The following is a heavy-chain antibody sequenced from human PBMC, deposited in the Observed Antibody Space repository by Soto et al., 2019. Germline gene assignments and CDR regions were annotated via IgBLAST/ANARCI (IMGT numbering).Heavy chain of an antibody. CDR1: GFTVSSNY. CDR2: IYSGGST. D-gene: IGHD6-19*01. Sequence: GGSLRLSCAASGFTVSSNYMSWVRQAPGKGLEWVSVIYSGGSTYYADSVKGRFTISRDNSKNTLYLQMNSLRAEDTAVYYCARVGSVAGPPRHYYYYYGMDVWGQGTTVTVS. J-gene: IGHJ6*02. V-gene: IGHV3-53*01. CDR3: ARVGSVAGPPRHYYYYYGMDV.